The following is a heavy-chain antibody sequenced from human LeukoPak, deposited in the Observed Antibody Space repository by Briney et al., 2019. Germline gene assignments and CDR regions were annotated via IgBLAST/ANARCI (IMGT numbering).Heavy chain of an antibody. J-gene: IGHJ4*02. V-gene: IGHV3-7*01. CDR2: IKQDGSEK. Sequence: GGSLRLSCAASGFTFSSNWMSWVRQAPGKGLEWVANIKQDGSEKYYVDSVKGRFTISRDNAKNSLYLQMNSLRAEDTAVYYCARGGGYSYGIFDYWGQGTLVTVSS. CDR1: GFTFSSNW. D-gene: IGHD5-18*01. CDR3: ARGGGYSYGIFDY.